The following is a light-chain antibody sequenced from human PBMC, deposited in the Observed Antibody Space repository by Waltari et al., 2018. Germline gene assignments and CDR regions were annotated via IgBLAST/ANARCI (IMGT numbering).Light chain of an antibody. CDR1: QSISSSY. J-gene: IGKJ5*01. V-gene: IGKV3-20*01. CDR2: HSS. CDR3: QQYGSSSIT. Sequence: DIVLTQSPGTLSLSPGESVTLSCRASQSISSSYVACYQPKSGQAPRLISSHSSTRATGIPDRFSGRGSVRDFTLTISGLEPEDCAVYYCQQYGSSSITFGQGTRLDIK.